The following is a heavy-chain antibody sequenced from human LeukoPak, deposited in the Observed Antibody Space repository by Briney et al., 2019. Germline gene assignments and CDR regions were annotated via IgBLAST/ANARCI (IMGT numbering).Heavy chain of an antibody. J-gene: IGHJ6*03. CDR1: GGSTSSYC. CDR3: ARGDLRIAARRSYYYYYMDV. Sequence: SETLSLTCTVSGGSTSSYCWSWIRQPPGKGLEWIGYIYYSGSTNYNPSLKSRVTISVDTSKNQFSQKLSSVTAADTAVYYCARGDLRIAARRSYYYYYMDVWGKGTTVTVSS. D-gene: IGHD6-6*01. CDR2: IYYSGST. V-gene: IGHV4-59*01.